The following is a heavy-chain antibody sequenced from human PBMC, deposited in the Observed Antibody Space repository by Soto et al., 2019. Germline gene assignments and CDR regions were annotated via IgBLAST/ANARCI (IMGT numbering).Heavy chain of an antibody. CDR2: IYHSGSA. CDR1: GYSIISTNW. V-gene: IGHV4-4*02. J-gene: IGHJ4*02. Sequence: PSETLSLTCAVSGYSIISTNWWSWVRQPPGKGLEWIGEIYHSGSANYNPSLKSRVTISVDKSKNQFSLNLSSMTAADTALYYCARVHNLVTTISALDSWGQGTLVTVPQ. CDR3: ARVHNLVTTISALDS. D-gene: IGHD4-17*01.